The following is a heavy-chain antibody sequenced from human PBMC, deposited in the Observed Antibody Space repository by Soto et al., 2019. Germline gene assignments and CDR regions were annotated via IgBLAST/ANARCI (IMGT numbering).Heavy chain of an antibody. CDR3: GTRPPHSVVTLLPFPS. CDR2: INYSGST. Sequence: SETLSLTCTVSGGSISGFYYSWIRQPPGKGMEWIGDINYSGSTNYNPYLKSRVTISVYTPKNKFSLKLTSMTGADTAFSYCGTRPPHSVVTLLPFPSGGQATPVTVSS. D-gene: IGHD4-4*01. V-gene: IGHV4-59*01. CDR1: GGSISGFY. J-gene: IGHJ4*02.